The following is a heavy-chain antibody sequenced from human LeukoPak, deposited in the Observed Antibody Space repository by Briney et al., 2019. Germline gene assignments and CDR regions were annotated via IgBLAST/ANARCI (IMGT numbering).Heavy chain of an antibody. CDR3: AIFAGVAPVDY. CDR1: GYTFTNYY. CDR2: INPGGGST. Sequence: ASVTVSCKASGYTFTNYYMHWVRQAPGQGLEWMGIINPGGGSTTYAQNFQGRVTMARDTPTNTVQMELSSLRSEDTAVYYCAIFAGVAPVDYWGQGTLVTVSS. D-gene: IGHD2-15*01. J-gene: IGHJ4*02. V-gene: IGHV1-46*01.